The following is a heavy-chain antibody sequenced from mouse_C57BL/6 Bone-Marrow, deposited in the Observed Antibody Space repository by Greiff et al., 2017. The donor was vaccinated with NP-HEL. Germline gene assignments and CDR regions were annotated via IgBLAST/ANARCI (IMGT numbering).Heavy chain of an antibody. CDR1: GYTFTDYY. D-gene: IGHD1-1*01. V-gene: IGHV1-26*01. J-gene: IGHJ2*01. Sequence: VQLKQSGPELVKPGASVKISCKASGYTFTDYYMNWVKQSHGKSLEWIGDINPNNGGTSYNQKFKGKATLTVDKSSSTAYMELRSLTSEDSAVYYCARENLRYLYFDYWGQGTTLTVSS. CDR3: ARENLRYLYFDY. CDR2: INPNNGGT.